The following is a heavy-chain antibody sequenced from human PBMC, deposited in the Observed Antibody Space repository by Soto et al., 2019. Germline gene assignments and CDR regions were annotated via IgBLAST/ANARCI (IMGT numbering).Heavy chain of an antibody. CDR3: ARMRSGEYYFDY. Sequence: QVQLVQSGAEMKKPGSSVKVSCKASGGTFSSYTISWVRQAPGQGLEWMGRIIPILGIANYAQKFQGRVTITADKSTSTAYMALCSLRSEDTAVYYCARMRSGEYYFDYWGQGTLVTVSS. V-gene: IGHV1-69*02. CDR1: GGTFSSYT. CDR2: IIPILGIA. D-gene: IGHD3-10*01. J-gene: IGHJ4*02.